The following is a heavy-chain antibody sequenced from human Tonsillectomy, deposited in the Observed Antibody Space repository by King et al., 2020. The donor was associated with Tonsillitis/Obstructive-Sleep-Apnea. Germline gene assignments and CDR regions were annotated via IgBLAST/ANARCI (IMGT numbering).Heavy chain of an antibody. J-gene: IGHJ4*02. CDR1: KFIFSDYY. CDR3: ARVSVASRMFDY. V-gene: IGHV3-11*06. Sequence: VQLVESGGGLVKPGGSLRLSCAASKFIFSDYYMSWIRQAPGKGLEWVSDIDSSSSYTNYADSVKGRFTISRDNAKKSLYLQMNSLRAEDTAVYYCARVSVASRMFDYWGQGSLVTVSS. CDR2: IDSSSSYT. D-gene: IGHD5-12*01.